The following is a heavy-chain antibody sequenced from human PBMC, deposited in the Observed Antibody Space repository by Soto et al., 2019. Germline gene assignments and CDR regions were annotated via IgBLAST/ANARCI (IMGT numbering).Heavy chain of an antibody. CDR1: GFTFISYS. CDR2: ISSSSSYI. D-gene: IGHD4-17*01. V-gene: IGHV3-21*01. J-gene: IGHJ6*02. CDR3: ARDLDYGDYYYYGMDV. Sequence: LRLSCAASGFTFISYSMNWVRQSPGKGLEWVSSISSSSSYIYYADSVKGRFTISRDNAKNSLYLQMNSLRAEDTAVYYCARDLDYGDYYYYGMDVWGQGTTVTVS.